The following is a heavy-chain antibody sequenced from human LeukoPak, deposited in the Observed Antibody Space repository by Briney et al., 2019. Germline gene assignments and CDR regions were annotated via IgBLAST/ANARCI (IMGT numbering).Heavy chain of an antibody. CDR1: GGSFSGYY. Sequence: PSETLSLTCAVYGGSFSGYYWSWIRQPPGKGLEWIGEINHSGGTTYNPSLKSRVTISVEPSTNQSPLQLIYVTTADTAVNYCRFRLVHGFFAMGGQGTILTVS. CDR3: RFRLVHGFFAM. J-gene: IGHJ3*02. CDR2: INHSGGT. D-gene: IGHD2-8*01. V-gene: IGHV4-34*01.